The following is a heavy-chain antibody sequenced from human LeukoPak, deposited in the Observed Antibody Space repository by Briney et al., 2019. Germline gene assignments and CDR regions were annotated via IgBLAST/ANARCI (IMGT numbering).Heavy chain of an antibody. CDR3: ASMAAGGNYYYYYMDV. V-gene: IGHV4-39*07. D-gene: IGHD6-13*01. CDR1: GGSISSSSYY. Sequence: PSETLSLTCTVSGGSISSSSYYWGWIRQPPGKGLEWIGSIYYSGSTYYNPSLKSRVTISVDTSKNQFSLKLSSVTAADTAVYYCASMAAGGNYYYYYMDVWGKGTTVTVSS. CDR2: IYYSGST. J-gene: IGHJ6*03.